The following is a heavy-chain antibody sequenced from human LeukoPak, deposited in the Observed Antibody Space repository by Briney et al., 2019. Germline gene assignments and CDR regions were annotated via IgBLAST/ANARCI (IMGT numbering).Heavy chain of an antibody. CDR3: TSTDPSKWFGELSD. Sequence: PGGSLRLSCAASGFTFSSYGMHWVRQAPGKGLEWVAFIRYDGSNKYYADSVKGRFTISRDNSKNTLYLQMNSLRAEDTAVYYSTSTDPSKWFGELSDWGQGTLVTVSS. J-gene: IGHJ4*02. CDR2: IRYDGSNK. D-gene: IGHD3-10*01. CDR1: GFTFSSYG. V-gene: IGHV3-30*02.